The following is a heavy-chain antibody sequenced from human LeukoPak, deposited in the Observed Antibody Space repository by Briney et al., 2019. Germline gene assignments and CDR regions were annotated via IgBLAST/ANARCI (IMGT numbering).Heavy chain of an antibody. D-gene: IGHD2-21*02. CDR1: GGSIGSYY. Sequence: SETLSLTCTVSGGSIGSYYWSWIRQPPGKGLEWIGYIYYSGSTNYNPSLKSRVTISVDTSKNQFSLKLSSVTAADTAVYYCAREGVTKPFDYWGQGTLVTVSS. CDR3: AREGVTKPFDY. CDR2: IYYSGST. V-gene: IGHV4-59*01. J-gene: IGHJ4*02.